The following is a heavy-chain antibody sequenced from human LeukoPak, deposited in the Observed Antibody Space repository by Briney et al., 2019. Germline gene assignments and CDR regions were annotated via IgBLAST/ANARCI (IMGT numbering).Heavy chain of an antibody. D-gene: IGHD6-6*01. V-gene: IGHV3-48*03. J-gene: IGHJ6*02. CDR3: ARALARLDDYYCYYGMDV. CDR2: ISSSGSTI. Sequence: PGGSLRLSCAASGFTFSSYEMNWVRQAPGKGLEWVSYISSSGSTIYYADSVKGRFTISRDNSKNTLYLQMNSLRAEDTAVYYCARALARLDDYYCYYGMDVWGQGTTVTVSS. CDR1: GFTFSSYE.